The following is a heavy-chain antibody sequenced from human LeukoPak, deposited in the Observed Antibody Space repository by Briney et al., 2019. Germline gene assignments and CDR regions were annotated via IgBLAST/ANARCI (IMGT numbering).Heavy chain of an antibody. V-gene: IGHV1-18*01. CDR3: ARGRMEMVLLWFVELSEYYMDV. D-gene: IGHD3-10*01. Sequence: ASVKVSCKASGYTFTSYGISWVRQAPGQGLEWMGWISAYNGNTNYAQKLQGRVTMTTDTSTSTAYMELRSLRSDDTAVYYCARGRMEMVLLWFVELSEYYMDVWGKGTTVTVSS. CDR2: ISAYNGNT. CDR1: GYTFTSYG. J-gene: IGHJ6*03.